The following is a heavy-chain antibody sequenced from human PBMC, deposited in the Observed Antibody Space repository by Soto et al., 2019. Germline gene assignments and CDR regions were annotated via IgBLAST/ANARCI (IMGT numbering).Heavy chain of an antibody. CDR3: ASGYYDSSGYYLNYFYYGMHX. J-gene: IGHJ6*02. CDR1: GGSISSYY. V-gene: IGHV4-59*01. D-gene: IGHD3-22*01. Sequence: SDTLSVTFTVSGGSISSYYWSWIRQPPGKGLEWIWYIYYSGSTNYNPSLKSRVTISVDTSKNQFSLKLSSVNAADTAVYYCASGYYDSSGYYLNYFYYGMHXWGHVTTVTVS. CDR2: IYYSGST.